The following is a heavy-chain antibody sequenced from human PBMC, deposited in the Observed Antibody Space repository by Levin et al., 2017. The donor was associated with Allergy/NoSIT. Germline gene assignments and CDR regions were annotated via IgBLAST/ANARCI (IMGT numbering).Heavy chain of an antibody. D-gene: IGHD3-10*01. Sequence: SPTLSLPCTVSGGSIRSYYWSWIRQPAGKGLEWIGRIYTSGSTNYNPSLKSRVTMSVDTSKNQFSLKLSSVTAADTAVYYCARGSTMVRGVIIGYYFDYWGQGTLVTVSS. V-gene: IGHV4-4*07. J-gene: IGHJ4*02. CDR1: GGSIRSYY. CDR3: ARGSTMVRGVIIGYYFDY. CDR2: IYTSGST.